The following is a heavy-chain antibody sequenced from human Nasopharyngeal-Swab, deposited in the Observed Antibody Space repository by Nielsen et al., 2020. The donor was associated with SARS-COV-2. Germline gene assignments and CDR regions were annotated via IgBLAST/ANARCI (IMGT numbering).Heavy chain of an antibody. D-gene: IGHD3-10*01. J-gene: IGHJ4*02. CDR1: GFTFSSYS. V-gene: IGHV3-21*01. Sequence: GVLKISCAASGFTFSSYSMNWVRQAPGKGLEWVSSISSSSSYIYYADSVKGRFTISRDNAKNSLYLQMNSLRAEDTAVYYCARDREFGELWGYWGQGTLVTVSS. CDR2: ISSSSSYI. CDR3: ARDREFGELWGY.